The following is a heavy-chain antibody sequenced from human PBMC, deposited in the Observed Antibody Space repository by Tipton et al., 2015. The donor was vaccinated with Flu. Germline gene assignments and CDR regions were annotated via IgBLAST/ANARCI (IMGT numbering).Heavy chain of an antibody. CDR3: ARGVLSYYYYYMDV. Sequence: TLSLTCAVYGGSFSGYYWSWIRQPPGKGLEWIGEINHSGSTNYNPSLKSRVTISVDTSKNQFSLKLSPVTAADTAVYYCARGVLSYYYYYMDVWGKGTTVTVSS. CDR2: INHSGST. CDR1: GGSFSGYY. V-gene: IGHV4-34*01. J-gene: IGHJ6*03. D-gene: IGHD2/OR15-2a*01.